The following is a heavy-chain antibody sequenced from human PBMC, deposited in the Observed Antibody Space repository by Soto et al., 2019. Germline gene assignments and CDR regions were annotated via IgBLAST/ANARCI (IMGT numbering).Heavy chain of an antibody. CDR3: ARQVGGIFCSGSHCYTFDY. Sequence: QVQLVQSGAEVKRPGASVKISCRASGYTFTGYYIHWVRQAPGQGLEWVGWINPNSGATIFARKFHGRVTMTSDTSMNTIYMELSRLSSDDTDDTALYYCARQVGGIFCSGSHCYTFDYWGQGTLVSVSS. J-gene: IGHJ4*02. V-gene: IGHV1-2*02. D-gene: IGHD3-3*01. CDR1: GYTFTGYY. CDR2: INPNSGAT.